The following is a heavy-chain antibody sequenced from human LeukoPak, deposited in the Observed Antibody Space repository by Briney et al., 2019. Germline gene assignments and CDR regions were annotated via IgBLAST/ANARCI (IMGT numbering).Heavy chain of an antibody. Sequence: GASVKVSCKASGGTFSSYAISWVRQAPGQGLEWMGGIIPIFGTANYAQKFQGRVTITTDESTSTAYMELSSLRSEDTAVYYCARRRLAAGPRAFDIWGQGTMVTVSS. J-gene: IGHJ3*02. D-gene: IGHD6-13*01. CDR1: GGTFSSYA. CDR2: IIPIFGTA. CDR3: ARRRLAAGPRAFDI. V-gene: IGHV1-69*05.